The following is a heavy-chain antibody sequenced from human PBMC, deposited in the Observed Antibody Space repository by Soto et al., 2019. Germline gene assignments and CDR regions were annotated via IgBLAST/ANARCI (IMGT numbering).Heavy chain of an antibody. CDR1: GGTFKNNG. CDR2: IIPVFGTT. D-gene: IGHD5-12*01. V-gene: IGHV1-69*01. Sequence: QVPLVQSGAEVKKAGSSAKVSCKAPGGTFKNNGISWVRQAPGQGLEWMGGIIPVFGTTNYAQKFQGRLTITADDFTSTVDMELSRLRYEDTAVYYCARENGVAVATILYYFDYWGPGTLVTVSS. J-gene: IGHJ4*02. CDR3: ARENGVAVATILYYFDY.